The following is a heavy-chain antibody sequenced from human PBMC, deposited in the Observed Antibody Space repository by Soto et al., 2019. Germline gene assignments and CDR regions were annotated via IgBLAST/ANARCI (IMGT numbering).Heavy chain of an antibody. Sequence: QVQLVQSGAEVKKPGASVKVSCKASGYTFTSYGISWVRQAPGQGLEWMGWISAYNGNTNYAQKLQGRVTMTTDTSTSTAYMELTSLRSDDTAAYYSARDRCAVEATNWSDPWGQGTLVTVSS. CDR1: GYTFTSYG. D-gene: IGHD1-26*01. CDR2: ISAYNGNT. J-gene: IGHJ5*02. V-gene: IGHV1-18*01. CDR3: ARDRCAVEATNWSDP.